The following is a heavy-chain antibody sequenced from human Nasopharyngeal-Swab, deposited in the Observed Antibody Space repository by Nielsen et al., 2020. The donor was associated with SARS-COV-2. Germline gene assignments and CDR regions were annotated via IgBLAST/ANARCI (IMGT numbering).Heavy chain of an antibody. CDR3: ARGVDTAMVKDYYGMDV. D-gene: IGHD5-18*01. V-gene: IGHV4-30-2*01. Sequence: WIRQPPGKGLEWIGYIYHSGSTYYNPSLKSRVTISVGRSKNQFSLKLSSVTAADTAVYYCARGVDTAMVKDYYGMDVWGQGTTVTVSS. J-gene: IGHJ6*02. CDR2: IYHSGST.